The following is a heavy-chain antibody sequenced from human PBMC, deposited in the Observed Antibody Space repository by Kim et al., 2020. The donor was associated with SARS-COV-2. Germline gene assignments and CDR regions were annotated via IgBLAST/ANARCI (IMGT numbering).Heavy chain of an antibody. CDR3: ARASRGQQLSYYFDY. D-gene: IGHD6-13*01. V-gene: IGHV1-46*01. CDR1: GYTFTSYY. CDR2: INPSGGST. J-gene: IGHJ4*02. Sequence: ASVKVSCKASGYTFTSYYMHWVRQAPGQGLEWMGIINPSGGSTSYAQKFQGRVTMTRDTSTSTVYMELSSLRSEDTAVYYCARASRGQQLSYYFDYWGQGTLVTVSS.